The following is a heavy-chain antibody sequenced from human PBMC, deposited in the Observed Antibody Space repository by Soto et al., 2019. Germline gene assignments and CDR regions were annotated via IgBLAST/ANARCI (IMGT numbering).Heavy chain of an antibody. D-gene: IGHD2-21*01. J-gene: IGHJ5*02. CDR1: GGSISGYY. CDR2: IYSSGST. CDR3: ARQPTTGDTDLWFDP. Sequence: SETLSLTCTVSGGSISGYYWSWIRQPPGKGLEWVGYIYSSGSTNYNPSLKSRVTVSVDKSKNQFSLKLRSVTAADTAVYYCARQPTTGDTDLWFDPWGQGTRVTVSS. V-gene: IGHV4-59*08.